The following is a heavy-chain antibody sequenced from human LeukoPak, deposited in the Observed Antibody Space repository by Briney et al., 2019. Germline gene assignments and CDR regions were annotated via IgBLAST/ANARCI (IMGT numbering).Heavy chain of an antibody. D-gene: IGHD6-19*01. J-gene: IGHJ3*02. V-gene: IGHV3-30-3*01. CDR3: ARGAVAGPGGDRYGSPDAFDI. CDR2: ISYDGSNK. Sequence: GGSLRLSCAASGFTFSSYAMHWVRQAPGKGLEWVAVISYDGSNKYYADSVKGRFTISRDNSKNTLYLQMNSLRAEDTAVYYCARGAVAGPGGDRYGSPDAFDIWGQGTMVTVSS. CDR1: GFTFSSYA.